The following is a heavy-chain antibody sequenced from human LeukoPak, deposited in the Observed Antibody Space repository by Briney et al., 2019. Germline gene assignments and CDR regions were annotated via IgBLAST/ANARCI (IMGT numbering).Heavy chain of an antibody. Sequence: SETLSLTCAVYGGSFSGYYWSWIRQPPGKGLEWIGEINHSGSTNYNPSLKSRVTISVDTSKNQFSLKLSSVTAADTAVYYCARFGPEGNYYGSGSYYWFDYWARKPWSPSPQ. D-gene: IGHD3-10*01. J-gene: IGHJ4*02. CDR3: ARFGPEGNYYGSGSYYWFDY. CDR1: GGSFSGYY. CDR2: INHSGST. V-gene: IGHV4-34*01.